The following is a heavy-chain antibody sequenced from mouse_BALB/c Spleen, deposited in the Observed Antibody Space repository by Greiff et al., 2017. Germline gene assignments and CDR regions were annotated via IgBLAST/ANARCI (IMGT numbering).Heavy chain of an antibody. CDR2: ISSGGSYT. V-gene: IGHV5-6-4*01. CDR1: GFTFSSYT. D-gene: IGHD1-2*01. Sequence: EVMLVESGGGLVKPGGSLKLSCAASGFTFSSYTMSWVRQTPEKRLEWVATISSGGSYTYYPDSVKGRFTISRDNAKNTLYLQMSSLKSEDTAMYYCTRDPFITTATEYFDYWGQGTTLTVSS. CDR3: TRDPFITTATEYFDY. J-gene: IGHJ2*01.